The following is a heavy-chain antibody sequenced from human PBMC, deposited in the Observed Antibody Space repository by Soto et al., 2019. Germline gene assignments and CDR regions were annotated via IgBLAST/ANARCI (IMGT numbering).Heavy chain of an antibody. D-gene: IGHD2-21*02. CDR3: ARIPVTATNWFDP. V-gene: IGHV1-69*06. CDR1: GGPFSSYA. CDR2: IIPIFGTA. Sequence: SVKVSCKASGGPFSSYAISWVRQAPGQGLEWMGGIIPIFGTANYAQKFQGRVTITADKSTSTAYMELSSLRSEDTAVYYCARIPVTATNWFDPWGQGTLVTVSS. J-gene: IGHJ5*02.